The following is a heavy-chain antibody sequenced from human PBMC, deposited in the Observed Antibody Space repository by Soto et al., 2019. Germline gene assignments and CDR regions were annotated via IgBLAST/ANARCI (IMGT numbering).Heavy chain of an antibody. J-gene: IGHJ4*02. D-gene: IGHD1-26*01. CDR2: IHYSGRT. CDR1: NGSISGFY. V-gene: IGHV4-59*12. CDR3: VRVGVGIGNHFDS. Sequence: LSLTCGASNGSISGFYWTWIRQPPGKILEWIGYIHYSGRTDYNPSLTSRATMSVDTSKNQFSLNLKSITAADTAVDYCVRVGVGIGNHFDSWGRGTLVTVSS.